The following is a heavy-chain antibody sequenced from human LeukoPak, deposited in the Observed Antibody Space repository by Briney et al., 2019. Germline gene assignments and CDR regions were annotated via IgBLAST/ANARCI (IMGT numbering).Heavy chain of an antibody. J-gene: IGHJ6*02. V-gene: IGHV4-39*07. Sequence: SETLSLTCAVSGGSISSSSYYWSWIRQPPGKGLEWIGEINHSGSTNYNPSLKSRVTISVDTSKNQFSLKLSSVTAADTAVHYCARGRYYGMVRGWRDYYYGMDVWGQGTTVTVSS. CDR3: ARGRYYGMVRGWRDYYYGMDV. CDR1: GGSISSSSYY. D-gene: IGHD3-10*01. CDR2: INHSGST.